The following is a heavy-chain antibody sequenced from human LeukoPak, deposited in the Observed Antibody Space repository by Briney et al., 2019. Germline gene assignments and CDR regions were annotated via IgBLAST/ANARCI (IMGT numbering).Heavy chain of an antibody. Sequence: PSETLSLTCAVYGGSFSGYYWSWIRQPPGKGLEWIGEINHSGSTNYNPSLKSRVTMSVDTSKNQFSLKLSSVTAADTAVYYCARDGRIVVVPAAIPHYYYYYGMDVWGQGTTVTVSS. CDR1: GGSFSGYY. D-gene: IGHD2-2*02. J-gene: IGHJ6*02. V-gene: IGHV4-34*01. CDR2: INHSGST. CDR3: ARDGRIVVVPAAIPHYYYYYGMDV.